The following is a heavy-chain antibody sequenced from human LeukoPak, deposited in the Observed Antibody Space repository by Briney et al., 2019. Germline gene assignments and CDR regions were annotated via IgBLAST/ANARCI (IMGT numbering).Heavy chain of an antibody. Sequence: GASVTVSCKASGYTFTIYDINWVRQAPGQGLEWMGWMNPKSANTGYAQKFQGRVIMTRNTSISTAYMEGTSLRSEDTAVYYCARGPPEISSTDYWGQGTLVTVSS. V-gene: IGHV1-8*01. CDR1: GYTFTIYD. CDR3: ARGPPEISSTDY. CDR2: MNPKSANT. D-gene: IGHD6-13*01. J-gene: IGHJ4*02.